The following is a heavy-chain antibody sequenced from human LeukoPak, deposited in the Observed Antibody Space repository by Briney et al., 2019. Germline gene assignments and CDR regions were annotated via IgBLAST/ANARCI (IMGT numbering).Heavy chain of an antibody. CDR3: AKGGYSYGYTNYYYYGMDV. Sequence: GGSLRLSCAASGFTFDDYAMHWVRHAPGKGLEWVSLISGDGGSTYYADSVKGRFTISRDNSKNSLYLQMNSLRTEDTALYYCAKGGYSYGYTNYYYYGMDVWGQGTTVTVS. V-gene: IGHV3-43*02. J-gene: IGHJ6*02. CDR1: GFTFDDYA. D-gene: IGHD5-18*01. CDR2: ISGDGGST.